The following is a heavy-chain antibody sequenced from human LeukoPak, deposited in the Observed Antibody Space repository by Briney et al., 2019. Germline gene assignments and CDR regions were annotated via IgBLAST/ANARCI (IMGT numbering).Heavy chain of an antibody. Sequence: GGSLRLSCAASGFTFSSYSMNWVRQAPGKGLEWVSSISSSSSYIYYADSVKGRFTISRDNAKNSLYLQMNSLRAEDTAIYYCAKALDAYGSSWYYFYMDVWGKGTTVTTSS. D-gene: IGHD6-13*01. CDR3: AKALDAYGSSWYYFYMDV. V-gene: IGHV3-21*04. CDR2: ISSSSSYI. J-gene: IGHJ6*03. CDR1: GFTFSSYS.